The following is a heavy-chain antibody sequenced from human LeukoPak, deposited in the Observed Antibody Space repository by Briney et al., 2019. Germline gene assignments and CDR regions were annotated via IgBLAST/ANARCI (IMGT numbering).Heavy chain of an antibody. J-gene: IGHJ4*02. D-gene: IGHD2-15*01. CDR2: ISPGDSDT. Sequence: GESLKISCKSSGYRFISYWIGWVRKMPGKGLEWMGIISPGDSDTRYSPSFQAQVTISADKSISTAYLQWSSLKASDTAMYYCARRYCSAGSCLDYWGQGTLVTVSS. CDR1: GYRFISYW. CDR3: ARRYCSAGSCLDY. V-gene: IGHV5-51*01.